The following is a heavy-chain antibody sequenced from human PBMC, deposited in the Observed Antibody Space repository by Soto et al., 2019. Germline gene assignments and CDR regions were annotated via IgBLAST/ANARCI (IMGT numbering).Heavy chain of an antibody. CDR3: ARQTAWGASKLGMDV. CDR2: ISWNSGSR. V-gene: IGHV3-9*01. J-gene: IGHJ6*01. CDR1: GFTFDDYA. D-gene: IGHD7-27*01. Sequence: PREALKVSCAASGFTFDDYAMRWVRQAPGRGLEWVSGISWNSGSRGYADSVKGQVIMSADRATSTAYLQWISLRASDTAMYYCARQTAWGASKLGMDVRGQGTTVTVSS.